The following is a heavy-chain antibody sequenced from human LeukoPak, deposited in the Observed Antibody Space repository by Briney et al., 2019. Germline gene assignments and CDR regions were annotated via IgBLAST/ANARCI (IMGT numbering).Heavy chain of an antibody. V-gene: IGHV4-61*02. Sequence: SQTLSLTCTVSGGSISSGSYYWSWIRQPAGKGLEWIGRIYTSGSTNYNPSLKSRVTISVDTSKNQFSLKLSSVTAADTAVYYCARMAEDQWLVEYFDYWGQGTLVTVSS. J-gene: IGHJ4*02. D-gene: IGHD6-19*01. CDR3: ARMAEDQWLVEYFDY. CDR2: IYTSGST. CDR1: GGSISSGSYY.